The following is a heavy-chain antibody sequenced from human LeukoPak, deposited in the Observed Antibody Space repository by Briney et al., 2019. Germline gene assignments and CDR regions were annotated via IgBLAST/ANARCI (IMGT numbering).Heavy chain of an antibody. CDR3: ARWLYGSGSYYNVLDY. CDR1: GGSISSGGYY. V-gene: IGHV4-31*03. CDR2: IYYSGST. J-gene: IGHJ4*02. Sequence: PSQTLSLTCTVSGGSISSGGYYWSWIRQHPGKGLEWIGYIYYSGSTYYNPSLKSRVTISVDTSKNQFSLKLSSVTAADTAVYYCARWLYGSGSYYNVLDYWGQGTLVTVSS. D-gene: IGHD3-10*01.